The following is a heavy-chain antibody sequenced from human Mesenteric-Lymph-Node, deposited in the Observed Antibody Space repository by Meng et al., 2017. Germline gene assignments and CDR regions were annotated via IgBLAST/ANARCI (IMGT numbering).Heavy chain of an antibody. J-gene: IGHJ5*02. Sequence: QLHLLESGPGLVTPSQTLSLTFTVSGGSISSGGFYWSWNRQPPGKGLEWIGYIYYSGSTYYNPSLRSRVTISVDKSKNQFSLKLCSLTAADTAVYYCARVAAAGNEWFDPWGQGTLVTVSS. CDR1: GGSISSGGFY. D-gene: IGHD6-13*01. CDR2: IYYSGST. V-gene: IGHV4-31*03. CDR3: ARVAAAGNEWFDP.